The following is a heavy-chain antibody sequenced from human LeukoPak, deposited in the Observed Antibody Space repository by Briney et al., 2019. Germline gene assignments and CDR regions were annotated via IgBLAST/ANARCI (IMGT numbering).Heavy chain of an antibody. CDR2: ISGSGGST. CDR3: AKGTTITSPFDY. J-gene: IGHJ4*02. V-gene: IGHV3-23*01. D-gene: IGHD3-10*01. CDR1: GFTFSSYA. Sequence: GESLRLSCAASGFTFSSYAMSWVRQAPGKGLEWVSTISGSGGSTYYADSVKGRFTISRDNFKNTLYLEMNSLRAEDTAVYYCAKGTTITSPFDYWGQGTLVTVSS.